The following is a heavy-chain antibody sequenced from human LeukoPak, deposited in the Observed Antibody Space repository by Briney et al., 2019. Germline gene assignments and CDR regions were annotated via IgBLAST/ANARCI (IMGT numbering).Heavy chain of an antibody. D-gene: IGHD3-3*01. V-gene: IGHV4-61*02. Sequence: SETLSLTCTVSGGSISSSSYYWGWIRQPAGKGLEWIGRIYTSGSTNYNPSLKSRVTMSVDTSKNQFSLKLSSVTAADTAVYYCARAPPPADTIFGVVNFRTDYYYMDVWGKGTTVTVSS. CDR1: GGSISSSSYY. J-gene: IGHJ6*03. CDR2: IYTSGST. CDR3: ARAPPPADTIFGVVNFRTDYYYMDV.